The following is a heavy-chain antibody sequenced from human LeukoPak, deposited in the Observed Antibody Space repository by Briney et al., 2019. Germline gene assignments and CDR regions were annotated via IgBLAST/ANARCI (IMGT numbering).Heavy chain of an antibody. CDR3: ARVQTAMVPYYFDY. J-gene: IGHJ4*02. V-gene: IGHV1-2*06. CDR1: GYTFTGYY. D-gene: IGHD3-10*01. Sequence: GASVKVSCKAPGYTFTGYYMHWVRQAPGQGLEWMGRINPNSGGTNYAQKFQGRVTMTRDTSISTAYMELSRLRSDDTAVYYCARVQTAMVPYYFDYWGQGTLVTVSS. CDR2: INPNSGGT.